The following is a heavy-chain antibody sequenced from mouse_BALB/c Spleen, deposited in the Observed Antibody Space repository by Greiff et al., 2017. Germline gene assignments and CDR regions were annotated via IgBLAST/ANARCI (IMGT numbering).Heavy chain of an antibody. V-gene: IGHV5-15*02. CDR1: GFTFSDYG. CDR2: ISNLAYSI. J-gene: IGHJ3*01. D-gene: IGHD2-4*01. CDR3: ARDDYGFAY. Sequence: EVHLVESGGGLVQPGGSRKLSCAASGFTFSDYGMAWVRQAPGKGPEWVAFISNLAYSIYYADTVTGRFTISRENAKNTLYLEMSSLRSEDTAMYYCARDDYGFAYWGQGTLVTVSA.